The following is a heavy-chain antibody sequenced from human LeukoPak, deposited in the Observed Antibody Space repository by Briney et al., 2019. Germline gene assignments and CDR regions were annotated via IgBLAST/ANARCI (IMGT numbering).Heavy chain of an antibody. CDR1: GGTFSSYA. CDR3: ARDALVSRRVDYYYYYMDV. CDR2: IIPIFGTA. J-gene: IGHJ6*03. D-gene: IGHD2-21*01. V-gene: IGHV1-69*05. Sequence: GASVKVSCKASGGTFSSYAISWVRQAPGQGLEWMGRIIPIFGTANYAQKFQGRVTITTDESTSTAYMELSSLRSEDTAVYYCARDALVSRRVDYYYYYMDVWGKGTTVTFSS.